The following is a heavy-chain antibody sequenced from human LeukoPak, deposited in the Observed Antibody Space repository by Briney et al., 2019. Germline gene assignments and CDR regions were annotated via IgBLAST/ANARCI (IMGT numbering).Heavy chain of an antibody. CDR2: IYYSGST. V-gene: IGHV4-59*12. D-gene: IGHD5-18*01. CDR3: ARSQVDTDY. J-gene: IGHJ4*02. Sequence: SETLSLTCTVSGGSISSYYWSWIRQPPGKGLEWIGYIYYSGSTNYNPSLKSRVTISVDTSKNQFSLKLSSVTAADTAVYYCARSQVDTDYWGQGTLVTVSS. CDR1: GGSISSYY.